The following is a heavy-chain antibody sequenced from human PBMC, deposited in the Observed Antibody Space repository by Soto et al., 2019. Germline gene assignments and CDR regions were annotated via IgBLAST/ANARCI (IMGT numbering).Heavy chain of an antibody. CDR2: IYYSGST. CDR1: GGSISSGGYY. Sequence: PSETLSLTCAVSGGSISSGGYYWSWIRQHPGKGLEWIGYIYYSGSTYYNPSLKSRVTISVDTSKNQFSLKLSSVTAADTAVYYCARDSGYCSGGSCSYNWFDPWGQGTLVTVSS. CDR3: ARDSGYCSGGSCSYNWFDP. D-gene: IGHD2-15*01. J-gene: IGHJ5*02. V-gene: IGHV4-31*11.